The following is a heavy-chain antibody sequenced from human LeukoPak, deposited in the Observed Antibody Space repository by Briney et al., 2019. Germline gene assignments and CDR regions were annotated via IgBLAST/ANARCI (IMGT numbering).Heavy chain of an antibody. Sequence: GGSLRLSCTASGFPLSSYWMTWVRQAPGKGLEWVADIKQDGSGKYYVHSVKGRFTISRDNAKNSLFLQMNSLRAEDTAVYYCARDSNDFWSYYYDYWGQGTLVTVSS. V-gene: IGHV3-7*01. CDR3: ARDSNDFWSYYYDY. J-gene: IGHJ4*02. CDR1: GFPLSSYW. CDR2: IKQDGSGK. D-gene: IGHD3-3*01.